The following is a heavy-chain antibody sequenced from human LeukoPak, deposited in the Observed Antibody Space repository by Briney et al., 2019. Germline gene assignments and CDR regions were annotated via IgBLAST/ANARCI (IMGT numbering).Heavy chain of an antibody. CDR1: GFTFSSYS. D-gene: IGHD6-13*01. Sequence: GGSLRLSCAGSGFTFSSYSMNWVRQAPGKGLEWVSYIGISSSTIYYADSVKGRFTISRDNAKNSLYLQMNSLRAEDTAVYYCARTLGAAGTDVDYWGQGTLVTVSS. V-gene: IGHV3-48*04. J-gene: IGHJ4*02. CDR3: ARTLGAAGTDVDY. CDR2: IGISSSTI.